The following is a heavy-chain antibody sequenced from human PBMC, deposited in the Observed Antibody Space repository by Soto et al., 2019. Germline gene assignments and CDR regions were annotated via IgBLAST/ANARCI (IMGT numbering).Heavy chain of an antibody. D-gene: IGHD3-22*01. J-gene: IGHJ4*02. V-gene: IGHV4-61*01. CDR3: ARESGDSSY. Sequence: QVQLQESGPGLVKPSETLSLTCTVSGGSVSSGSYYWSWIRQPPGKGLEWIGYIYYSGSTNYNPSLKSRVTISVDTSKNQFSLKLSSVTAADTAVYYCARESGDSSYWGLGTLVTVSS. CDR2: IYYSGST. CDR1: GGSVSSGSYY.